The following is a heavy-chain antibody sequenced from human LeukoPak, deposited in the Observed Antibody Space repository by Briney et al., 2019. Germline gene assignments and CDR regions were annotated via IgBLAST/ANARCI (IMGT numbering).Heavy chain of an antibody. V-gene: IGHV3-74*01. CDR1: GFTFSGYW. CDR2: LSGDGSST. CDR3: ARLGTGSL. Sequence: GGSLRLSCAASGFTFSGYWMHWVRQAPGKGLVWVSRLSGDGSSTSSADYVTGRFKPSRDNDKHTLYRQMNGLTAEDKAVYYCARLGTGSLWGQGTLVTVSS. D-gene: IGHD3-10*01. J-gene: IGHJ4*02.